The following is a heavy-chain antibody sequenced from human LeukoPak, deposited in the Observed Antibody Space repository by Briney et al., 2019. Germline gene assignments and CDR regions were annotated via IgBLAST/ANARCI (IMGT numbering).Heavy chain of an antibody. CDR2: INPNSGGT. J-gene: IGHJ4*02. D-gene: IGHD6-13*01. Sequence: ASVKVSCKASGYTFTGYYMHWVRQAPGQELEWMGWINPNSGGTNYAQKFQGRVTMTRDTSTSTAYMELSRLRSEDTAVYYCAREDLDIAAAGTGDYWGQGTLVTVSS. V-gene: IGHV1-2*02. CDR3: AREDLDIAAAGTGDY. CDR1: GYTFTGYY.